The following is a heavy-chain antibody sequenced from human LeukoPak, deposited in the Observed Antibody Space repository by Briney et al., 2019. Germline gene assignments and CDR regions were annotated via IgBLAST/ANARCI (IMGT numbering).Heavy chain of an antibody. CDR1: GFTFGDYA. Sequence: AGGSLRLSCTASGFTFGDYAMSWVRQAPGKGLEWVSVIYSGGSTYYADSVKGRFTISRDNSKNTLYLQMNSLRAEDTAVYYCARGGSYSSSSLLGGDYWGQGTLVTVSS. CDR2: IYSGGST. D-gene: IGHD6-6*01. CDR3: ARGGSYSSSSLLGGDY. V-gene: IGHV3-53*01. J-gene: IGHJ4*02.